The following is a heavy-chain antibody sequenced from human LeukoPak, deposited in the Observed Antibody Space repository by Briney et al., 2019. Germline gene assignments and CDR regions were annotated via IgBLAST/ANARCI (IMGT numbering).Heavy chain of an antibody. Sequence: SETLSLTCTVSGGSISSSSYYWGWIRQPPGKGLEWIESIYYSGSTYYNPSLKSRVTMSVDTSKNQFSLKLSSVTAADTAVYYCASNVLLWFGELSSFDYWGQGTLVTVSS. CDR2: IYYSGST. CDR3: ASNVLLWFGELSSFDY. J-gene: IGHJ4*02. V-gene: IGHV4-39*01. CDR1: GGSISSSSYY. D-gene: IGHD3-10*01.